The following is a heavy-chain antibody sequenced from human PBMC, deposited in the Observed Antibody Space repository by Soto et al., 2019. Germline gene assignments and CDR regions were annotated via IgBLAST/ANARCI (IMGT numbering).Heavy chain of an antibody. CDR1: GGSISSGGYY. Sequence: SETLSLTCTVSGGSISSGGYYWSWIRQHPGKGLEWIGYIYYSGSTYYNPSLKSRVTISVDTSKNQFSLKLSSVTAADTAAYYCARGDTVSGMDVWGQGTTVTVSS. CDR3: ARGDTVSGMDV. D-gene: IGHD4-4*01. V-gene: IGHV4-31*03. J-gene: IGHJ6*02. CDR2: IYYSGST.